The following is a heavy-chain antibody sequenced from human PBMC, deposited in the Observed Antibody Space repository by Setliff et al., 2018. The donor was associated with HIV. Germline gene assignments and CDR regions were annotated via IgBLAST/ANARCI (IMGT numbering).Heavy chain of an antibody. CDR2: IYYTGST. D-gene: IGHD3-10*01. Sequence: SETLSLTCTVSGGSMSSYYWSWIRQPPGKGLEWIGSIYYTGSTDYNPSLMSRVTISLDTPKNQFSLKLNSVIAADTAVYYCARNKVPSSLWGQGTLVTVSS. J-gene: IGHJ4*02. CDR1: GGSMSSYY. CDR3: ARNKVPSSL. V-gene: IGHV4-59*01.